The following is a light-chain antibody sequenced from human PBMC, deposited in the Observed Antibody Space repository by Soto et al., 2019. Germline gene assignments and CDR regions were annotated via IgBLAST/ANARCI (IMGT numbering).Light chain of an antibody. V-gene: IGKV3-20*01. CDR3: QRYDSLRT. J-gene: IGKJ1*01. CDR2: GAS. Sequence: EIVLTQSPGTLSLSPGERATLSCRASQSVSSNYLAWYQQKAGQAPRLLIYGASNRATGIPDRFSGSGSGTDFTLTITRLEPEDFAMYYCQRYDSLRTFGQGTKVDIK. CDR1: QSVSSNY.